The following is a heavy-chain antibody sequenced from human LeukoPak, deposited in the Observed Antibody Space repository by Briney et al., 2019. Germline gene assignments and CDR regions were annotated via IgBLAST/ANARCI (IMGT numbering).Heavy chain of an antibody. Sequence: SETLSLTCAVYGGSFSGYYWSWIRQPPGKGLEWIGEINHSGSTNYNPSLKSRVTISVDKSKNQFSLKLSSVTAADTAVYYCARDSLYYYDSSGSMGAFDIWGQGTMVTVSS. J-gene: IGHJ3*02. CDR3: ARDSLYYYDSSGSMGAFDI. CDR1: GGSFSGYY. V-gene: IGHV4-34*01. CDR2: INHSGST. D-gene: IGHD3-22*01.